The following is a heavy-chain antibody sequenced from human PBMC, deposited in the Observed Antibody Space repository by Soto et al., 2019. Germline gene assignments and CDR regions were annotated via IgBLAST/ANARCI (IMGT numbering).Heavy chain of an antibody. D-gene: IGHD4-17*01. J-gene: IGHJ2*01. Sequence: QVQLVESGGGVVQPGRSLRLSCAASGFTFSTYGMHWVPQAPGKGLEWVTVISYDGSTKYYADSVKGRFTISRDNSKNALYLQMNSLRTEDTAVYYCAKEIGGDYAYCDLWGRGTLVTVSS. CDR3: AKEIGGDYAYCDL. V-gene: IGHV3-30*18. CDR1: GFTFSTYG. CDR2: ISYDGSTK.